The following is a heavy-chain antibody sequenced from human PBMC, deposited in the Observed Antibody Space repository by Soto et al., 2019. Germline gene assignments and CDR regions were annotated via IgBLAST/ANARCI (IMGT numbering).Heavy chain of an antibody. CDR1: GGSISSSNW. V-gene: IGHV4-4*02. Sequence: QVQLQESGPGLVKPSGTLSLTCAVSGGSISSSNWWSWVRQPPGKGLEWIGEIYHSGSTNYNPSLKSRVTISVDNSKNQFSLKLSSVTAADTAVYYCARDGYCTNGVCYSSVAAFDIWGQGTMVTVSS. D-gene: IGHD2-8*01. CDR3: ARDGYCTNGVCYSSVAAFDI. CDR2: IYHSGST. J-gene: IGHJ3*02.